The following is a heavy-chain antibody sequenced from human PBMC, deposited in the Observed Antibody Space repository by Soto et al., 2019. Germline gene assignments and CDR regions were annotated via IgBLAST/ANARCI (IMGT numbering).Heavy chain of an antibody. CDR1: GFTFSNYI. D-gene: IGHD2-21*01. J-gene: IGHJ6*02. CDR2: LSSGSRYV. CDR3: ARSLWSPYFYYGLDV. V-gene: IGHV3-21*04. Sequence: PGGSLRLSCTASGFTFSNYIMTWVRQPPGKGLEWVASLSSGSRYVYYADSVKGRFTISRDDARNTLYLDMHSLTSDDTAVYFCARSLWSPYFYYGLDVWGHGTTVTVSS.